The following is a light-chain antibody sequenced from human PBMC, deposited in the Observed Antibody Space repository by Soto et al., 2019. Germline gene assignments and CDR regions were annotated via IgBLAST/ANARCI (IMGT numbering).Light chain of an antibody. Sequence: EIVLTQSPDTLSLSPVEGDTLSCRASQSLSSNFLAWYQQRPGQAPRLLIYAASSRATGITDRFSGSGSGTDFTLTIRRLEPEDFAVYYCQQYGSSPRTFGGGTKGDIK. J-gene: IGKJ4*01. CDR2: AAS. CDR1: QSLSSNF. V-gene: IGKV3-20*01. CDR3: QQYGSSPRT.